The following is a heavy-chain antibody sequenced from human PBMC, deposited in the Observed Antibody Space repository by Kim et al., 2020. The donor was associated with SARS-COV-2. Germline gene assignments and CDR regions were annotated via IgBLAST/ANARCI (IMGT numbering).Heavy chain of an antibody. CDR3: ARRGSGSFFPPPFNWF. J-gene: IGHJ5*01. Sequence: SETLSLTCSVSGDSISSSSHYWGWIRQSPGKGFEWIATIYYTGNTYYNPSLKSRLTIDVDSSKNQFSLRVKSVTAADTAIYYCARRGSGSFFPPPFNWF. CDR1: GDSISSSSHY. V-gene: IGHV4-39*01. D-gene: IGHD3-10*01. CDR2: IYYTGNT.